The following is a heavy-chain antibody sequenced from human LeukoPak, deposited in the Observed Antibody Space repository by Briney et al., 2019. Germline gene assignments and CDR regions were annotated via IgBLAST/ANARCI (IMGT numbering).Heavy chain of an antibody. Sequence: SETLSLTCTVSGGSISSSSYYWGWIRQPPGKGLEWIGSIYYSGSTYYNPSLKSRVTISVDTSKNQFSLKLSSVTAADTAVYYCARGTKSDSSSWGQGTLVTVSS. CDR2: IYYSGST. CDR3: ARGTKSDSSS. J-gene: IGHJ4*02. V-gene: IGHV4-39*07. D-gene: IGHD6-13*01. CDR1: GGSISSSSYY.